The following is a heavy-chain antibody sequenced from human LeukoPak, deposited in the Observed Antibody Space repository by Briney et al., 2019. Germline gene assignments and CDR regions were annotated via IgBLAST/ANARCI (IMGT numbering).Heavy chain of an antibody. Sequence: VASVKVSCKASGYTFTSYDINWVRQATGQGHEWMGWMNPNSGNTGYAQKFQGRVTMTRNTSISTAYMELSSLRSEDPAVYYCARGGRWLQFDYWGQGTLVTVSS. J-gene: IGHJ4*02. CDR1: GYTFTSYD. V-gene: IGHV1-8*01. CDR2: MNPNSGNT. D-gene: IGHD5-24*01. CDR3: ARGGRWLQFDY.